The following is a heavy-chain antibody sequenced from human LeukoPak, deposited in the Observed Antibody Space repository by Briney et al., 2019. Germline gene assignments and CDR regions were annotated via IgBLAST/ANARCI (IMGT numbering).Heavy chain of an antibody. CDR1: GYTFTSYG. V-gene: IGHV1-18*01. CDR2: ISAYNGNT. J-gene: IGHJ5*02. Sequence: ASVKVSCKASGYTFTSYGISWVRQAPGQGLEWMGLISAYNGNTDYAQKLQGRVTMTTDTSTSTAYMELRSLRSDDTAVYYCARQGLFGVFIMSSYNWFDPWGQGTLVTVSS. D-gene: IGHD3-3*01. CDR3: ARQGLFGVFIMSSYNWFDP.